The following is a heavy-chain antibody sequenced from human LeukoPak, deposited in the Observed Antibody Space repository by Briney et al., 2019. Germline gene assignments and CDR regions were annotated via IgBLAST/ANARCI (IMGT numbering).Heavy chain of an antibody. J-gene: IGHJ4*02. Sequence: PSETLSLTCAVSGYSISSGYYWGWIRQPPRKGLEWIGSIYHSGSTYYNPSLKSRVTMSVDTSKNQFSLKLSSVTAADTAVYYCARHDCSGGSCYHIDYWGQGTLVTVSS. CDR2: IYHSGST. CDR1: GYSISSGYY. V-gene: IGHV4-38-2*01. CDR3: ARHDCSGGSCYHIDY. D-gene: IGHD2-15*01.